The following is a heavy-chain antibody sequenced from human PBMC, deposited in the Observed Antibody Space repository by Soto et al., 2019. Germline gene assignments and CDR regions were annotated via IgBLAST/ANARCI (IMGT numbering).Heavy chain of an antibody. Sequence: PGGSLRLSCVISRLTFSNYALNWVRQAPGKGLEWVSSISGSGDTTYYADSVKGRFTISRGNSKNTLYLQMNSLRVEDTALYYCAKADYSYSWAPGDYWGQGTLVTVSS. CDR3: AKADYSYSWAPGDY. D-gene: IGHD6-13*01. CDR2: ISGSGDTT. V-gene: IGHV3-23*01. CDR1: RLTFSNYA. J-gene: IGHJ4*02.